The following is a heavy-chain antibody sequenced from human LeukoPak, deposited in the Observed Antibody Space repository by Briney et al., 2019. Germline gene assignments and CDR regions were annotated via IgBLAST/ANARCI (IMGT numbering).Heavy chain of an antibody. CDR1: GGSISSYY. J-gene: IGHJ5*02. CDR3: ARQEGNPYNWFDP. CDR2: IYYSGST. Sequence: PSETLSLTCTVSGGSISSYYWSWIRQPPGKGLEWIGYIYYSGSTNYSPSLKSRVTISVDTSKDQFSLKLSSVTAADTAVYYCARQEGNPYNWFDPWGQGTLVTVSS. V-gene: IGHV4-59*01.